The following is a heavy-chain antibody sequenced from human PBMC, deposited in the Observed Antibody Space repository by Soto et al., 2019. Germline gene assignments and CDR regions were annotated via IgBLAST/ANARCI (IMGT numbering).Heavy chain of an antibody. CDR2: IWYDGSNK. CDR1: GFTFSTYG. Sequence: HPGGSLRLSCAASGFTFSTYGIHWVRQAPGKGMEWVAVIWYDGSNKYYADSVKGRFTISSDNFKNTLYLQVNSLRAEDTAVYYCARVDCSSASCDSGDYYYYAMDVWGQGTTVTVSS. CDR3: ARVDCSSASCDSGDYYYYAMDV. D-gene: IGHD2-2*02. J-gene: IGHJ6*02. V-gene: IGHV3-33*01.